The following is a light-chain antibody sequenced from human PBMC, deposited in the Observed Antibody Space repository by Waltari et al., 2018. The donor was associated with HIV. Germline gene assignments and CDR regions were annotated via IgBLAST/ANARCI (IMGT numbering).Light chain of an antibody. CDR2: EAS. CDR1: QNIGKS. V-gene: IGKV1-12*01. CDR3: QQAKSFPHT. J-gene: IGKJ4*01. Sequence: DIQMTQSPSSVSVSVGGSVSSTCGVSQNIGKSLAWYQLKSNKAPKLVSYEASRLDDGVPTRFNGTVSRSQFSFGITNLQPEDSAIYVCQQAKSFPHTFAGGTRVE.